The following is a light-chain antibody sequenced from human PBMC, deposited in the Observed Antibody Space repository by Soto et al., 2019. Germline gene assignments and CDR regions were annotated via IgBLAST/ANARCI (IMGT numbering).Light chain of an antibody. CDR2: AAS. J-gene: IGKJ4*01. CDR3: QKYDTAPLT. Sequence: DTQMTQSPSSLSASVGDRISITCRASQGFSNALAWFQQKPGKVPKLLIYAASTLQSGVPSRFSGSGSGTDFTLTISSLQPEDVATYYCQKYDTAPLTFGGGTKVDI. V-gene: IGKV1-27*01. CDR1: QGFSNA.